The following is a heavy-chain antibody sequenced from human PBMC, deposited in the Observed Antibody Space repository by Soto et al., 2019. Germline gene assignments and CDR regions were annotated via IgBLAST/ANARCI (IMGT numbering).Heavy chain of an antibody. D-gene: IGHD1-26*01. Sequence: ASVKASCKASGYTFTSDYMHWVRQAPGQGLEWMGIINPSGGSTSYAQKFQGRVTITADESTSTAYMELSSLRSEDTAVYYCARPGGASYYYYYYGMDVWGQGTTVTVSS. CDR2: INPSGGST. CDR3: ARPGGASYYYYYYGMDV. CDR1: GYTFTSDY. V-gene: IGHV1-46*01. J-gene: IGHJ6*02.